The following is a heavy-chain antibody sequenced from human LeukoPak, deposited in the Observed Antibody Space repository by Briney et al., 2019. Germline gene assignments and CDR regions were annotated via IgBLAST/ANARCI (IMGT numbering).Heavy chain of an antibody. D-gene: IGHD4-17*01. CDR2: ISGSGGST. CDR3: ARDYKLRTINGDFDY. J-gene: IGHJ4*02. V-gene: IGHV3-23*01. CDR1: GFTFSSYA. Sequence: GGSLRLSCAASGFTFSSYAMSWVRQAPGKGLEWVSGISGSGGSTYYADSVKGRFTISRDNSKNTLYLQMNSLRSDDTAVYYCARDYKLRTINGDFDYWGQGTLVTVSS.